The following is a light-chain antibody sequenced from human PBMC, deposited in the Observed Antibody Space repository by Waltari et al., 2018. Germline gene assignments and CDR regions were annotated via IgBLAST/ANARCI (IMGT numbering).Light chain of an antibody. V-gene: IGLV3-25*03. CDR3: QSADSSGTPNWV. Sequence: SYELTQPPSVSVSPGQTAMSTCSGDALPKQYASWYQQKPGQAPVLVIYKDSERPSGIPERFSGSSSGTTVTLTISGVQAEDEADYYCQSADSSGTPNWVFGGGTKLTVL. CDR1: ALPKQY. J-gene: IGLJ3*02. CDR2: KDS.